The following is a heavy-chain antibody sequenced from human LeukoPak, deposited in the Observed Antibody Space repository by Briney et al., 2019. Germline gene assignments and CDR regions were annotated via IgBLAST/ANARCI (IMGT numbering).Heavy chain of an antibody. CDR1: GFTFDDYA. Sequence: GRSLRLSCAASGFTFDDYAMHWVRQAPGKGLEWVSGISWNSGSIGYADSVKGRFTISRDNAKNSLYLQMNSLRAEDTALYYCAKGRSQQLDFDYWGQGTLVTVSS. CDR3: AKGRSQQLDFDY. CDR2: ISWNSGSI. D-gene: IGHD6-13*01. V-gene: IGHV3-9*01. J-gene: IGHJ4*02.